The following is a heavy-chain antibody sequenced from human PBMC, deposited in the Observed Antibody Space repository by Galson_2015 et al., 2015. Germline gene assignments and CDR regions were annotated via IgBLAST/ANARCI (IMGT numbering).Heavy chain of an antibody. J-gene: IGHJ3*02. CDR2: INKDGSEK. V-gene: IGHV3-7*03. Sequence: SLRLSCAASGFTFSSYWMSWVRQAPGKGLEWVANINKDGSEKYYVDSVKGQFTISRDNAKNSLYLQMNSLRAEDTAVYYCAKYGSGSRTAFEIWGQGTMFTVSS. CDR3: AKYGSGSRTAFEI. D-gene: IGHD3-10*01. CDR1: GFTFSSYW.